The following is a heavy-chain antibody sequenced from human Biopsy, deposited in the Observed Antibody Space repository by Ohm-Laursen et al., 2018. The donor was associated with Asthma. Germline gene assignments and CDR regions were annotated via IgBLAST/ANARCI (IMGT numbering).Heavy chain of an antibody. CDR2: IWYDGSNK. CDR1: GFTFGTYA. J-gene: IGHJ4*02. Sequence: SLRLSCTASGFTFGTYAMHWVRQAPGKGLEWVAVIWYDGSNKYYADSVKGRFTISRDNSKNTLYLQMNNLRAEDTAVYYCARDREYSSGWYQPLFDYWGQGTLVTVSS. CDR3: ARDREYSSGWYQPLFDY. D-gene: IGHD6-19*01. V-gene: IGHV3-33*08.